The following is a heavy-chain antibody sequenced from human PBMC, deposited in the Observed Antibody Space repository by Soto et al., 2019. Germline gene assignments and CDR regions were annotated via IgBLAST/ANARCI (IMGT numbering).Heavy chain of an antibody. J-gene: IGHJ4*02. V-gene: IGHV4-30-2*01. CDR3: ARVTMGPTGYFDY. CDR1: VGSISSGGYS. D-gene: IGHD3-10*01. Sequence: PSETLSLTCAVSVGSISSGGYSWSWIRHPPGKGLEWIGYIYHSGSTYYNPSLKSRVTISVDRSKNQFSLKLSSVTAADTAVYYCARVTMGPTGYFDYWGQGTLVTVSS. CDR2: IYHSGST.